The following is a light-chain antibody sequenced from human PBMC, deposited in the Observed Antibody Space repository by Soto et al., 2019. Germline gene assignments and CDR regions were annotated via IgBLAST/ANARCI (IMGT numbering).Light chain of an antibody. Sequence: VLTQPPSVSSSPGQRVTISCSGSSSNIGGNSVSWYQQLPGTAPKLLIYDDDKRPSGIPDRFSGSKSGTSATLGITGFQTGDEADYYCGSWDSSLRAYVFGTGTKVNVL. CDR1: SSNIGGNS. CDR2: DDD. CDR3: GSWDSSLRAYV. J-gene: IGLJ1*01. V-gene: IGLV1-51*01.